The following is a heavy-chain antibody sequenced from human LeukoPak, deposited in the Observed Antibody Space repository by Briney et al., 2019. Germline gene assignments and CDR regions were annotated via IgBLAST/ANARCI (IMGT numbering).Heavy chain of an antibody. Sequence: ASVKVSCMASGYTFTSYAMNWVRQAPGQGLEWMGWMNANTGNPTYAQGFTGRFVFSLDTSVSTAYLQISGLKAEDTAVYYCAREDTSGSDPLDYWGQGTLVTVSS. J-gene: IGHJ4*02. D-gene: IGHD1-26*01. V-gene: IGHV7-4-1*02. CDR3: AREDTSGSDPLDY. CDR1: GYTFTSYA. CDR2: MNANTGNP.